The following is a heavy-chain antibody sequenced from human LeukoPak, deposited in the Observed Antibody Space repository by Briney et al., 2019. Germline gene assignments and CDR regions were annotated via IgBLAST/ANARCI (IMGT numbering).Heavy chain of an antibody. V-gene: IGHV3-23*01. CDR3: AKEDDSSGYYQTITLDY. J-gene: IGHJ4*02. CDR2: ISGSGGST. D-gene: IGHD3-22*01. CDR1: GFTFSSYG. Sequence: GGTLRLSCAASGFTFSSYGMSWVRQAPGKGLEWVSAISGSGGSTYYADSVKGRFTISRDNSKNTLYLQMNSLRAEDTAVYYCAKEDDSSGYYQTITLDYWGQGTLVTVSS.